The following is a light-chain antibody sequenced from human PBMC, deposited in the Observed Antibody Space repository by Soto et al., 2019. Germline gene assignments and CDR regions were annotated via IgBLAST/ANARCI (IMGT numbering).Light chain of an antibody. CDR1: SGHRSYI. CDR3: ETWNSNTRV. CDR2: LESSGSQ. Sequence: QLVLTQSSSASASLGSSVNLTCTLSSGHRSYIIAWHQQQPGKAPRFLMRLESSGSQNKGSGVPDRFSGSSSGAARYLTISKLQSEDEADYYCETWNSNTRVFGGGTKLTVL. J-gene: IGLJ3*02. V-gene: IGLV4-60*03.